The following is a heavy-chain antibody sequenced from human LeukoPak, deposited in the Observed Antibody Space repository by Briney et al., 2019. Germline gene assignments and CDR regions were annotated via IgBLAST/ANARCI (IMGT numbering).Heavy chain of an antibody. CDR2: IFYTGNT. D-gene: IGHD3-10*01. CDR3: ARDERRRPGATRGNAFDV. CDR1: GDSISNNNYY. J-gene: IGHJ3*01. Sequence: SETLSLTCSVSGDSISNNNYYWGWIRQPPGKELEWIGIIFYTGNTYYNPSLKSRVTISVDTSKNQFSLRLSSVTAADTAVYYCARDERRRPGATRGNAFDVWGQGTMVIVSS. V-gene: IGHV4-39*07.